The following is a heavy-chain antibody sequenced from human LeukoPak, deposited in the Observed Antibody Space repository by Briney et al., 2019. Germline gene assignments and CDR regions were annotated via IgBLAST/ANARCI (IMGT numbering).Heavy chain of an antibody. Sequence: GGSLGLSCAASGFSFSEKYMCWVRQAPGKGLEWIGRIKNKHEGGTTHYAPPVKGRFTISRDDSRNTLYLQMNNMNTEDTAVYYCCFGDYGDFWGQGTLVAVSS. CDR2: IKNKHEGGTT. J-gene: IGHJ4*02. D-gene: IGHD4-17*01. V-gene: IGHV3-15*05. CDR1: GFSFSEKY. CDR3: CFGDYGDF.